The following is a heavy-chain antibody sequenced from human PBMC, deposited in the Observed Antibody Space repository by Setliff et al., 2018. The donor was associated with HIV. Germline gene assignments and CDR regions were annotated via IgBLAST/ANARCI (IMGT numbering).Heavy chain of an antibody. V-gene: IGHV1-18*01. CDR2: VSGYDSHA. CDR3: ARGPAGESYGMDV. D-gene: IGHD3-10*01. J-gene: IGHJ6*02. CDR1: GYKFSINV. Sequence: ASVKVSCKTSGYKFSINVINWVRQAPGQGPEWMGWVSGYDSHANYAQKLQGRVTMTSDRSTTTAYMELKNLTSDDTAVYYCARGPAGESYGMDVWGQGTTVTVS.